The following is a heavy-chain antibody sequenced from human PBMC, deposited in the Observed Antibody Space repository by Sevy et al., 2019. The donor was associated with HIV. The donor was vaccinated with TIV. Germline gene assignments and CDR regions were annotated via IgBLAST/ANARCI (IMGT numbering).Heavy chain of an antibody. V-gene: IGHV3-43*01. Sequence: GGYLRLSCAASGFTFDDYTMHWVRQAPGKGLEWVSLISWDGGSTYYADSVKGRFTISRDNSKNSLYLQMNSLRTEDTALYYCAKAALRGIAPAGHLYFDYWGQGTLVTVSS. CDR3: AKAALRGIAPAGHLYFDY. CDR1: GFTFDDYT. D-gene: IGHD6-13*01. CDR2: ISWDGGST. J-gene: IGHJ4*02.